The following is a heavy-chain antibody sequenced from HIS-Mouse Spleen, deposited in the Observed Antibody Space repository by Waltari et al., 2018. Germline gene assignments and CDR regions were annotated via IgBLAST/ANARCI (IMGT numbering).Heavy chain of an antibody. J-gene: IGHJ3*02. D-gene: IGHD6-13*01. CDR2: ISGSGGST. CDR1: GFTFSSYA. Sequence: EVQLLESGGGLVQPGGSLRLSCAASGFTFSSYAMSWVRQAPGEGLEWGSAISGSGGSTYYADSVKGRFTISRDNSKNTLYLQMNSLRAEDTAVYYCAKDGRYSSSWYAFDIWGQGTMVTVSS. CDR3: AKDGRYSSSWYAFDI. V-gene: IGHV3-23*01.